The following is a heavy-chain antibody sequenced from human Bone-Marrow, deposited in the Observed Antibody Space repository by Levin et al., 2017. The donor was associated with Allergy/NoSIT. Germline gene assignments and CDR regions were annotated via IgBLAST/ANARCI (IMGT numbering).Heavy chain of an antibody. V-gene: IGHV4-31*03. CDR3: ARETYDLLTGPYRYFYKMDV. D-gene: IGHD3-9*01. Sequence: SETLSLTCTVSGGSIDSGAYYWTWIRQLPGRGLEWIGHIYYSGTTYYSPSLKSRLIMSLDTSKNQFSLKVTSVTAADTAVYYCARETYDLLTGPYRYFYKMDVWGKGTTVTVSS. CDR2: IYYSGTT. CDR1: GGSIDSGAYY. J-gene: IGHJ6*04.